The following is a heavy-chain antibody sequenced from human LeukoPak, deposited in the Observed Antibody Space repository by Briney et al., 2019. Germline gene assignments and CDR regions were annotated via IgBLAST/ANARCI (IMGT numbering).Heavy chain of an antibody. J-gene: IGHJ4*02. Sequence: ASVKVSCKASGGTFSSYAISWVRQAPGQGLEWMGGIIPIFGTANYAQKFQGRVTITADESTSTAYMELSSLRSEDTAVYYCARPKAAASFPYYFDYWGQGTLVTVSS. D-gene: IGHD6-13*01. CDR1: GGTFSSYA. CDR2: IIPIFGTA. V-gene: IGHV1-69*13. CDR3: ARPKAAASFPYYFDY.